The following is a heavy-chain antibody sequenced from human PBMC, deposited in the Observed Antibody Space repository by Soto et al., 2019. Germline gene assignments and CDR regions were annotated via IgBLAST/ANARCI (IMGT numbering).Heavy chain of an antibody. CDR3: ARERTYQMFGDDALDF. D-gene: IGHD2-2*01. Sequence: PSETLSLTCTVSGGSLKNYNWNWIRQSAGTGLEWIGRIYSSGKTYYNPSLKSRVTLSLDMLNNQISLKVTSVTAADTAMYYCARERTYQMFGDDALDFWGLGTMVTVSS. CDR1: GGSLKNYN. J-gene: IGHJ3*01. V-gene: IGHV4-4*07. CDR2: IYSSGKT.